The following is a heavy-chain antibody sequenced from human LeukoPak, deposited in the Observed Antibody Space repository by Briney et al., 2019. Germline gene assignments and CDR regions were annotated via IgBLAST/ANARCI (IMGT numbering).Heavy chain of an antibody. CDR2: FDPEDGET. CDR1: GYTLTELS. CDR3: ARDPSNSSGFHPHSDY. V-gene: IGHV1-24*01. J-gene: IGHJ4*02. D-gene: IGHD3-22*01. Sequence: GASVKVSCKVSGYTLTELSMHWVRQAPGKGLEWMGGFDPEDGETIYAQKFQGRVTMTEDTSTDTAYMELSSLRSEDTAAYYCARDPSNSSGFHPHSDYWGQGTLVTVSS.